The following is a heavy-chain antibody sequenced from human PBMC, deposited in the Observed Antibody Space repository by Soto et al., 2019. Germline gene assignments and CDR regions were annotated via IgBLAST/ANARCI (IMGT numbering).Heavy chain of an antibody. Sequence: GWCTRFSCAACGFTLSDYYMTWICQDPGKGLEWISYIRTISRYTKYADSVKGRFTISRDDAKNSLYLQMNSLRVEDTAVYYRARVYDILTSACLDPWGQGTLVTVSP. D-gene: IGHD3-9*01. V-gene: IGHV3-11*03. CDR1: GFTLSDYY. J-gene: IGHJ5*02. CDR2: IRTISRYT. CDR3: ARVYDILTSACLDP.